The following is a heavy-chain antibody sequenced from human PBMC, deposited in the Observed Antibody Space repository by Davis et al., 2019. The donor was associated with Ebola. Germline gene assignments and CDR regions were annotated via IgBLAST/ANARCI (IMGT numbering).Heavy chain of an antibody. Sequence: GESLKISCPASGFTFGDYAMSWFRQAPGKGLEWVSAISGSGGSAYYADSVKGRFTISRDNAKNSLYLQMNSLRAEDTAVYYCARAVYYYGSGSYSDYFDYWGQGTLVTVSS. CDR1: GFTFGDYA. J-gene: IGHJ4*02. V-gene: IGHV3-23*01. CDR2: ISGSGGSA. CDR3: ARAVYYYGSGSYSDYFDY. D-gene: IGHD3-10*01.